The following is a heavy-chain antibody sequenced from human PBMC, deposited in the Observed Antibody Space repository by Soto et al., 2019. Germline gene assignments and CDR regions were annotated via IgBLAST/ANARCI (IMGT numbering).Heavy chain of an antibody. V-gene: IGHV4-34*01. CDR2: INHTGST. D-gene: IGHD1-1*01. CDR3: ARYDVNGESLDY. J-gene: IGHJ4*02. Sequence: QVQLQQWGAGLLKPSETLSLTCAVYGGSFSGYHWSWIRQPPGKGLEWIGEINHTGSTNYNPSLKSRRTISVDTSKKQISLRLSSVTAADTAVYYCARYDVNGESLDYWGQGTLVTVSS. CDR1: GGSFSGYH.